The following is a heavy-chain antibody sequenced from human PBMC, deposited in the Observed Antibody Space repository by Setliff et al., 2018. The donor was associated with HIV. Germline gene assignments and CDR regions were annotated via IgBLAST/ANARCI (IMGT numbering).Heavy chain of an antibody. CDR2: IYHSGST. V-gene: IGHV4-39*07. D-gene: IGHD3-22*01. J-gene: IGHJ4*02. CDR3: ASYYGADEPSYYFDF. Sequence: SETLSLTCTVSGGSISSSSYYWGWIRQPPGKGLEWIGSIYHSGSTYYNPSLKSRVTISVDTSKNQFSLKLSSVTAADTAVYYCASYYGADEPSYYFDFWGQGTQVTAPQ. CDR1: GGSISSSSYY.